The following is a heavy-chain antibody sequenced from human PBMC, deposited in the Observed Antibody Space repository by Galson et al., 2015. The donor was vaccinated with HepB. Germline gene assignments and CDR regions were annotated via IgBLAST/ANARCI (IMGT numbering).Heavy chain of an antibody. CDR1: GVSISSRNYY. Sequence: ETLSLTCSVSGVSISSRNYYWSWIRQPPGKGLEWIASIYYSGSTHYTPSLKSRVTISADTSKNQFSLRLNSASAADTAVYYCVRHGNEDFYYAMDVWGQRTTVIVSS. D-gene: IGHD1-1*01. J-gene: IGHJ6*02. CDR3: VRHGNEDFYYAMDV. CDR2: IYYSGST. V-gene: IGHV4-39*01.